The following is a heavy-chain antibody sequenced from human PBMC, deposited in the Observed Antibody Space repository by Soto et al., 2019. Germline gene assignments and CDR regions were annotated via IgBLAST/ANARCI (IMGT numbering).Heavy chain of an antibody. J-gene: IGHJ5*02. CDR1: GGSFSGYY. CDR2: INHSGST. Sequence: TSETLSLTCAVYGGSFSGYYWSWIRQPPGKGLEWIGEINHSGSTNYNPSLKSRVTISVDTPKNQFSLKLSSVTAADTAVYYCARGPRIAVAGTRYNWFDPWGQGTLVTVSS. CDR3: ARGPRIAVAGTRYNWFDP. D-gene: IGHD6-19*01. V-gene: IGHV4-34*01.